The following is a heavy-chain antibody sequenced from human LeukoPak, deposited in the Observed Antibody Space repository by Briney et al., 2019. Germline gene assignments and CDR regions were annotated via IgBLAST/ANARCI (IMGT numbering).Heavy chain of an antibody. D-gene: IGHD3/OR15-3a*01. CDR2: LKQDGSDK. CDR3: ARDGSAYGGLADY. J-gene: IGHJ4*02. CDR1: LSTLSTYW. Sequence: GGSLRLSCAASLSTLSTYWMTWFRQTPGGGLEWVASLKQDGSDKYYVDSVKGRFTISRDNSKNTLYLQMNSLRVEDTAVYYCARDGSAYGGLADYWGQGTLVTVSS. V-gene: IGHV3-7*01.